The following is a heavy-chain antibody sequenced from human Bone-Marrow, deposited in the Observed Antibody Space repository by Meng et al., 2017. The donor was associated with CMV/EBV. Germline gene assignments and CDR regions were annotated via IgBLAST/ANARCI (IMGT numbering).Heavy chain of an antibody. CDR2: INGDGSST. CDR1: GFTFSSYW. D-gene: IGHD2-15*01. Sequence: GGSLRLSCAASGFTFSSYWMHWVRQAPGKGLVWVSRINGDGSSTAYADSVKGRFTISRDNGKNTLYLQMNSLRAEDTAVYYCARDVVEGSVWLGYWGQGTLVTVSS. J-gene: IGHJ4*02. CDR3: ARDVVEGSVWLGY. V-gene: IGHV3-74*01.